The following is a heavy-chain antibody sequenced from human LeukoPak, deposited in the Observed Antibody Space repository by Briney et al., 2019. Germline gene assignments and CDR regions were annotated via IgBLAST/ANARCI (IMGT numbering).Heavy chain of an antibody. CDR2: IDGPASNI. Sequence: GGSLRLSCAASGFIFSSFSISWVRQAPGKGLEWVSYIDGPASNIYYADSVKGRFTISRDNDKYSVHLQMSSLRAEDTGVYYCTTYGRNGYGGYFWGQGALVTVSS. J-gene: IGHJ4*02. CDR3: TTYGRNGYGGYF. V-gene: IGHV3-48*03. CDR1: GFIFSSFS. D-gene: IGHD5-24*01.